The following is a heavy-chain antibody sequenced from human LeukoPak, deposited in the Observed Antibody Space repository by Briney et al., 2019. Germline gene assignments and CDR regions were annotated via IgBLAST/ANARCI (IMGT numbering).Heavy chain of an antibody. CDR1: GFGLSVLS. CDR2: IRPETGEP. Sequence: GASVKVSCKISGFGLSVLSIHWMRQAPGKGLEWVGGIRPETGEPIFAQKFRGRVTITEDTFTDTGYLELRGLTSEDMAVYYCSTDSGRSYFYFDFWGQGTLVTVSS. D-gene: IGHD3-10*01. CDR3: STDSGRSYFYFDF. J-gene: IGHJ4*02. V-gene: IGHV1-24*01.